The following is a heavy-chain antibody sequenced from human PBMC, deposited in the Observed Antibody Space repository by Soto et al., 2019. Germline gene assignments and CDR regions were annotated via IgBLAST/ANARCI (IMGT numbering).Heavy chain of an antibody. Sequence: QVQLQESGPGLVKPSDTLSLTCAVSGYSISSSNWWGWIRQHPGKGLEWIGYIYYSGTTYYNPSLKSRVTISVDTSKNQFALTLTSVTAVDTAVYYCARMEMQGPRDYWGQGTLVTVSS. CDR3: ARMEMQGPRDY. J-gene: IGHJ4*02. CDR1: GYSISSSNW. CDR2: IYYSGTT. V-gene: IGHV4-28*01. D-gene: IGHD3-3*01.